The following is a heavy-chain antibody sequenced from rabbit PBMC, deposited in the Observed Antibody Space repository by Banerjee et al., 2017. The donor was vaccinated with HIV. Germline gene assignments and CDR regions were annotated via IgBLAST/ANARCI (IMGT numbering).Heavy chain of an antibody. CDR3: ARDYDDGYAYATYGMDL. J-gene: IGHJ6*01. Sequence: SSGSAYYASWVISRFTITSNTNQNTIDLKMTSLTAADRATYFCARDYDDGYAYATYGMDLWGQGTLVTVS. V-gene: IGHV1S31*01. D-gene: IGHD6-1*01. CDR2: SSGSA.